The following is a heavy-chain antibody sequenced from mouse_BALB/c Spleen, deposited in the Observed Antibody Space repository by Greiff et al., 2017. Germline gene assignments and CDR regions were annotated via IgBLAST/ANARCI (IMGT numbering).Heavy chain of an antibody. CDR3: ARDGNYFDY. CDR2: ISSGGST. CDR1: GFTFSSYA. V-gene: IGHV5-6-5*01. J-gene: IGHJ2*01. D-gene: IGHD2-1*01. Sequence: DVMLVESGGGLVKPGGSLKLSCAASGFTFSSYAMSWVRQTPEKRLEWVASISSGGSTYYPDSVKGRFTISRDNARSILYLQMSSLRSEDTAMYYCARDGNYFDYWGQGTTLTVSS.